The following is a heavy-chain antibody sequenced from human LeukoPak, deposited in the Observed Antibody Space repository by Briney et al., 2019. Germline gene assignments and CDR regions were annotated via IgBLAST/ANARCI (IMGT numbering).Heavy chain of an antibody. CDR2: IYHSGST. CDR1: GCSISSGYY. Sequence: SETLSLTCTVSGCSISSGYYWGWIWQPPGKGLEWIGSIYHSGSTYYNPSLKSRVTISVDTSKNQFSLKLSSVTAADTAVYYCARSSTGGDYGIDYWGQGTLVTVSS. J-gene: IGHJ4*02. CDR3: ARSSTGGDYGIDY. D-gene: IGHD4-17*01. V-gene: IGHV4-38-2*02.